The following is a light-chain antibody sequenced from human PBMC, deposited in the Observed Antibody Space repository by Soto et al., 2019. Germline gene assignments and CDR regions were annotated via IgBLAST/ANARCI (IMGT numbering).Light chain of an antibody. CDR1: QSISNY. CDR2: DAS. J-gene: IGKJ1*01. CDR3: QQRSTWPT. V-gene: IGKV3-11*01. Sequence: EIVLTQSPATLSLSPGDGATLSCRASQSISNYLAWYQQKPRQAPRLLIYDASNRATGVPARFSGTGSGTDFTLTIISLEPEDFAVYYCQQRSTWPTFGQGTKVEVE.